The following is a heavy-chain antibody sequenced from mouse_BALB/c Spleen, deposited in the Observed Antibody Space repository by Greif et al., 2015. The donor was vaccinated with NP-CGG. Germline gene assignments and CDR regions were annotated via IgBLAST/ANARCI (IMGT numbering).Heavy chain of an antibody. V-gene: IGHV1S130*01. CDR1: GYTFTSSW. Sequence: QVQLQQSGSVLVRPGASVKLSCKASGYTFTSSWMHWAKQRPGQGLEWIGEIHPNSGNTNYNEKFKGKATLTVDTSSSTAYVDLSSLTSEDSAVYYCARKGPIYYDYEGAMDYWGQGTSVTASS. D-gene: IGHD2-4*01. CDR2: IHPNSGNT. CDR3: ARKGPIYYDYEGAMDY. J-gene: IGHJ4*01.